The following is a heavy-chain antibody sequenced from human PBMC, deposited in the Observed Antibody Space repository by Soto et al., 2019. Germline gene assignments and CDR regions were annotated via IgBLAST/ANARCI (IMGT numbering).Heavy chain of an antibody. CDR3: XRQHYYDSSGYYGWFDP. Sequence: GESLKISCKGSGYSFTSYWIGWVRQMPGKGLEWMGIIYPGDSDTRYSPSFQGQVTISADKSISTAYLQWSSLKASDTAMYYCXRQHYYDSSGYYGWFDPWGQGTLVTVSS. CDR1: GYSFTSYW. CDR2: IYPGDSDT. V-gene: IGHV5-51*01. D-gene: IGHD3-22*01. J-gene: IGHJ5*02.